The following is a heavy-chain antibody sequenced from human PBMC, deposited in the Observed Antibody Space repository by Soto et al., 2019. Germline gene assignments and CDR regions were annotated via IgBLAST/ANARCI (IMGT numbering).Heavy chain of an antibody. CDR2: IKTKTDGGTT. Sequence: EVQLVESGGDLVKPGGSLILSCAASGFTFDKAWMNWVRRAPGKGLEWVGRIKTKTDGGTTDYAAPVKGRFVISRDDSKNTLYLQMNSLKTEHAAVYYCTTGYATIDYYGMDVWGQGTTVTVSS. CDR3: TTGYATIDYYGMDV. D-gene: IGHD5-12*01. J-gene: IGHJ6*02. V-gene: IGHV3-15*07. CDR1: GFTFDKAW.